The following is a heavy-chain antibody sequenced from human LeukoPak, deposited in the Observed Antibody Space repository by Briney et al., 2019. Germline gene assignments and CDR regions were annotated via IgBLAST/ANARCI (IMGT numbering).Heavy chain of an antibody. CDR2: ISGSGGST. CDR1: GFTFSTYA. J-gene: IGHJ4*02. V-gene: IGHV3-23*01. Sequence: GGSLRLSCAASGFTFSTYAMSWVRQAPGKGLGWVSAISGSGGSTYYADSVKGRFTISRDNSKNTLYLQMNSLRAEDTAVYYCANSNSGSYYYWGQGTLATVSS. D-gene: IGHD1-26*01. CDR3: ANSNSGSYYY.